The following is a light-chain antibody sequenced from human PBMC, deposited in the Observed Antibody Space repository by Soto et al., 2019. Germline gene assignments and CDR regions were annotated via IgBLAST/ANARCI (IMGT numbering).Light chain of an antibody. CDR1: QSVSNN. V-gene: IGKV3-15*01. CDR3: QQYNNWWK. Sequence: EIVMTQSPATLSVSPGERATLSRRSSQSVSNNLAWYQKKPGQAPRLLIYGASTRATGIPARFSGSGSGTEFTLTISSLQSEDFAVYYCQQYNNWWKFGQGTKVEIK. CDR2: GAS. J-gene: IGKJ1*01.